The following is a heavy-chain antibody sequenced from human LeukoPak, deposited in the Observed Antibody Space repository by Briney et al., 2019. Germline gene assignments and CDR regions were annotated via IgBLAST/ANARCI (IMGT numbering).Heavy chain of an antibody. Sequence: KTSETLSLTCAVYGGSFSGYYWSWIRQPPGKGLEWIGEINHSGSTNYNPSLKSRVTISVDTSKNQFSLKLSSVTAADTAVYYCARKSSSGWYQWSSNNWFDPWGQGTLVTVSS. CDR1: GGSFSGYY. D-gene: IGHD6-19*01. CDR3: ARKSSSGWYQWSSNNWFDP. V-gene: IGHV4-34*01. J-gene: IGHJ5*02. CDR2: INHSGST.